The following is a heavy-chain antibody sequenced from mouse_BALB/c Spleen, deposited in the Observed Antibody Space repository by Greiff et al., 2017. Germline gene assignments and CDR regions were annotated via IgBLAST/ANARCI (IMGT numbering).Heavy chain of an antibody. CDR2: IWAGGST. CDR3: ARDNWDGAY. Sequence: VQLQQSGPGLVAPSQSLSITCTVSGFSLTSYGVHWVRQPPGKGLEWLGVIWAGGSTNYNSALMSRLSISKDNSKSQVFLKMNSLQTDDTAMYYCARDNWDGAYWGQGTLVTVSA. CDR1: GFSLTSYG. D-gene: IGHD4-1*01. V-gene: IGHV2-9*02. J-gene: IGHJ3*01.